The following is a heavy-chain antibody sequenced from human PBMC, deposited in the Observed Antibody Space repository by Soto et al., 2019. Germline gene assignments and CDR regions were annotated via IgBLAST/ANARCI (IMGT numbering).Heavy chain of an antibody. D-gene: IGHD2-15*01. J-gene: IGHJ6*02. CDR2: IYYSGST. Sequence: PSETLSLTCTVSGGSISSYYWSWIRQPPGKGLEWIGYIYYSGSTNYNPSLKSRVTISVDTSKNQFSLKLSSVTAADTAVYYCARWARADCSGGSCYEYYYYGMDVWGQGTTVTVSS. CDR3: ARWARADCSGGSCYEYYYYGMDV. CDR1: GGSISSYY. V-gene: IGHV4-59*01.